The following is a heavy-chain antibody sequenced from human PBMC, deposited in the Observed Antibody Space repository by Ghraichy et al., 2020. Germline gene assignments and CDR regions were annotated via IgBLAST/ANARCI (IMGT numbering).Heavy chain of an antibody. D-gene: IGHD1-26*01. V-gene: IGHV3-13*01. Sequence: GGSLRLSCAASGFTFSSYDMHWVRQATGKGLEWVSAIGTAGDTYYPGSVKGRFTISRENAKNSLYLQMNSLRAGDTAVYYCARVPVWSGSYRYYGMDVWGQGTTVTVSS. CDR2: IGTAGDT. J-gene: IGHJ6*02. CDR3: ARVPVWSGSYRYYGMDV. CDR1: GFTFSSYD.